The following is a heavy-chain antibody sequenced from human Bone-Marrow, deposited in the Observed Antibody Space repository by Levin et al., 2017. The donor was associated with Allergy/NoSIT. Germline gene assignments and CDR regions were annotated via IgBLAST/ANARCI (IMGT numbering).Heavy chain of an antibody. D-gene: IGHD1-26*01. J-gene: IGHJ6*02. V-gene: IGHV3-33*01. CDR1: GFSITKYG. CDR2: IWYGGTNR. CDR3: ARDRWEVLSDYYGMDV. Sequence: QPGGSLRLSCAASGFSITKYGMHWVRQSPGKGLEGVAVIWYGGTNRQYADSEKGRFIVSGENAKNTVYLEMNNLGADATAMYYCARDRWEVLSDYYGMDVWGQGTTVTVSS.